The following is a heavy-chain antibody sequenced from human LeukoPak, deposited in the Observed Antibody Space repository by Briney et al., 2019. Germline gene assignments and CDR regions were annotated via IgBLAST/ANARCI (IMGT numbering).Heavy chain of an antibody. V-gene: IGHV3-23*01. Sequence: GGSLRLSCAASGFTFSSYAMSWVRQAPGKGLEWVSAISGSGGSTYYADSVKGRFTISRDNSKNTLYLQMNSLRAEDTAVYYCAKDQCHDFWVQDGAFDIWGQGTMVTVSS. CDR2: ISGSGGST. CDR3: AKDQCHDFWVQDGAFDI. J-gene: IGHJ3*02. CDR1: GFTFSSYA. D-gene: IGHD3-3*01.